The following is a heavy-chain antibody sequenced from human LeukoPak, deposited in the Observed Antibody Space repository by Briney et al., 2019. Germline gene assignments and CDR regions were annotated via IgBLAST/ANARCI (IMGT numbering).Heavy chain of an antibody. D-gene: IGHD1-26*01. CDR2: IYSGGST. CDR3: AKEYTGTFSPFPSYFDN. Sequence: GGSLGLSCAASGFTVSSNYMSWVRQAPGKGLEWVSVIYSGGSTYYADSVKGRFTISRDNSKNTLYLQMNSLRAEDTAIYYCAKEYTGTFSPFPSYFDNWGQGTLVTVSS. J-gene: IGHJ4*02. V-gene: IGHV3-53*01. CDR1: GFTVSSNY.